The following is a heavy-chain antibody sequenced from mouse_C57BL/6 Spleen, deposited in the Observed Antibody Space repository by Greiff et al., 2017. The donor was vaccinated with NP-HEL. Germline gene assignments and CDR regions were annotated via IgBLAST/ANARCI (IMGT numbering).Heavy chain of an antibody. V-gene: IGHV1-81*01. CDR2: IYPRSGNT. CDR3: ARRGYGSSYYAMDY. Sequence: QVHVKQSGAELARPGASVKLSCKASGYTFTSYGISWVKQRTGQGLEWIGEIYPRSGNTYYNEKFKGKATFTADTSSNTAYMQLSSLTTEDSAIYYCARRGYGSSYYAMDYWGQGTSVTVSS. J-gene: IGHJ4*01. CDR1: GYTFTSYG. D-gene: IGHD1-1*01.